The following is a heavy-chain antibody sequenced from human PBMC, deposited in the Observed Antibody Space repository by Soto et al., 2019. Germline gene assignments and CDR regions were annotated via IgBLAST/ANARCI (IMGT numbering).Heavy chain of an antibody. CDR3: ARDQTGITTAGGGRIDH. Sequence: QVQLVESGGGVVQPGRSLRLSCAASGFTFSTHAMHWVRQAPGKGLECVAIVSLDGSNKYYADSVKGRFTISRDNSKNTLYLQMNGLTPEDTAFYYCARDQTGITTAGGGRIDHWGQGTLVTVSS. V-gene: IGHV3-30-3*01. CDR1: GFTFSTHA. J-gene: IGHJ4*02. CDR2: VSLDGSNK. D-gene: IGHD6-13*01.